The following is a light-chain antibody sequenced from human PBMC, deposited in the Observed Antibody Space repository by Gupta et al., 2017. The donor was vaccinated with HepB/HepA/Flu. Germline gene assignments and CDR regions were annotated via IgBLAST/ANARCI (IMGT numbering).Light chain of an antibody. V-gene: IGKV3-11*01. J-gene: IGKJ4*01. CDR2: DAS. Sequence: EIVLTQSPATLSLSPGERATLSCRANQNIKNYLAWYQQKPGQAPRLLVCDASSRATGIPARFSASGSGTDFTLTISSLDPEDFAVYYCLQRSDWPLTFGGGTKVEIK. CDR3: LQRSDWPLT. CDR1: QNIKNY.